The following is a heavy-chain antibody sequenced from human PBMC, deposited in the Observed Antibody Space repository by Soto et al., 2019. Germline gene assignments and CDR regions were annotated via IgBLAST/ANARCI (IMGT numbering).Heavy chain of an antibody. J-gene: IGHJ5*02. CDR2: ISWDGGST. Sequence: GGSLRLSCAASGFTFDDYTMHWVRQAPGKGLEWVSLISWDGGSTYYADSVKGRFTISRDNSKNSLYLQMNSLRTEDTALYYCAKDNGYDFWSGTNWFDPWRQGTLVTVSS. D-gene: IGHD3-3*01. CDR1: GFTFDDYT. V-gene: IGHV3-43*01. CDR3: AKDNGYDFWSGTNWFDP.